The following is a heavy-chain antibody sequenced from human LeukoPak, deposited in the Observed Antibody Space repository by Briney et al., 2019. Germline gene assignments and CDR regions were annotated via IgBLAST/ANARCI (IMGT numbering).Heavy chain of an antibody. CDR2: IRYDGSNK. CDR3: AKDKGQWLVLGSAFDI. J-gene: IGHJ3*02. CDR1: GFTFRSYG. V-gene: IGHV3-30*02. D-gene: IGHD6-19*01. Sequence: GGSLRLSCAASGFTFRSYGMHWVRQAPGKGLEWVAFIRYDGSNKYYTDCVKGRFTISRDNSKNTLYLQMNSLRAEDTAVYYCAKDKGQWLVLGSAFDIWGQGTMVTVSS.